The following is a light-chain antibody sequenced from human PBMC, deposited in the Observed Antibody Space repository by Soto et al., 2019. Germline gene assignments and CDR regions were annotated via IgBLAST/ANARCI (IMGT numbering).Light chain of an antibody. CDR1: QSITNW. V-gene: IGKV1-5*01. CDR2: DAS. CDR3: QQYNNYSPT. Sequence: DIQMTQSPSTLSAYVGDRVTITCRASQSITNWVAWYQQKPGKAPKLLIYDASNLESGVPSRFSGGGSGTDFTLTVSRLQPDDFATYYCQQYNNYSPTFGQGTKVEV. J-gene: IGKJ1*01.